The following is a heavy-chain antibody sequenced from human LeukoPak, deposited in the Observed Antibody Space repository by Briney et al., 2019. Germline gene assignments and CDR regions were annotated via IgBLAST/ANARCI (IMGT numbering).Heavy chain of an antibody. CDR3: ARDSGHDAFDI. J-gene: IGHJ3*02. Sequence: GGSLRLSCAASGFTVSTNYVSWVRQAPGKGLEWVSVIYRSGSTYYADSVKGRFTISRDNSKNTLYLQMNRLRAADTPVYYCARDSGHDAFDIWGQGTMVTVSS. CDR2: IYRSGST. CDR1: GFTVSTNY. V-gene: IGHV3-53*01.